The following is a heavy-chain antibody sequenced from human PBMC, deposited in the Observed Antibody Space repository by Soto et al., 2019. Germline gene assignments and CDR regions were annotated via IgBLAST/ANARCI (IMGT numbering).Heavy chain of an antibody. J-gene: IGHJ4*02. V-gene: IGHV3-9*01. CDR1: GFTFNDYA. D-gene: IGHD5-18*01. CDR3: AKGYSYGDYFDY. Sequence: GGSLRLSCAASGFTFNDYAMHWVRQAPGKGLEWVSGISWNSGSIGYADSVKGRFTISRDNAKNSLYLQMNSLRAEDTALYYCAKGYSYGDYFDYWGQGTLVTVSS. CDR2: ISWNSGSI.